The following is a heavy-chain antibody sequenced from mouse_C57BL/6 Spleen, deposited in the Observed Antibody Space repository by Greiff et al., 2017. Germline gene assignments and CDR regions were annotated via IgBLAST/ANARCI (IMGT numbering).Heavy chain of an antibody. CDR3: ARHDGYSSWYLDV. CDR2: IYPGDGDT. D-gene: IGHD2-3*01. Sequence: QVQLQQSGAELVKPGASVKLSCKASGYAFSSYWMNWVKQRPGKGLEWIGQIYPGDGDTNYNGKFKGKATLTADKSSSTAYMQLSSLTSEDSAVYYCARHDGYSSWYLDVWGTGTTVTVSS. CDR1: GYAFSSYW. J-gene: IGHJ1*03. V-gene: IGHV1-80*01.